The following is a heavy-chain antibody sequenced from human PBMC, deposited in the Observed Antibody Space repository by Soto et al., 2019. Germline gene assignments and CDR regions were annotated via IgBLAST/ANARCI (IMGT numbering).Heavy chain of an antibody. CDR2: IYYSGST. Sequence: SETLSLTCTVSGGSISSYYWSWIRQPPGKGLEWIGYIYYSGSTNYNPSLKSRVTISVDTSKNQFSLKLSSVTAADTAVYYCARDRPQSAFDIWGQGTMVTVSS. CDR3: ARDRPQSAFDI. D-gene: IGHD6-6*01. CDR1: GGSISSYY. V-gene: IGHV4-59*01. J-gene: IGHJ3*02.